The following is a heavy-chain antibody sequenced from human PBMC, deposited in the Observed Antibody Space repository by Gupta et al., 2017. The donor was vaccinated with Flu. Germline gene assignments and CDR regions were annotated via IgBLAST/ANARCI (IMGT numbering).Heavy chain of an antibody. V-gene: IGHV3-74*03. D-gene: IGHD4-4*01. CDR2: INGDGSTT. Sequence: EVQLVESGGGLVQPGESLRLSCVASGFTFSRYWIHWVRQVPGKGLVWVSRINGDGSTTTYADSVEGRFTISRDNAKNTLYLQMNSLSVEDTALYYCARVGRDGYSNFDQWGQGTLVTGSS. CDR3: ARVGRDGYSNFDQ. J-gene: IGHJ4*02. CDR1: GFTFSRYW.